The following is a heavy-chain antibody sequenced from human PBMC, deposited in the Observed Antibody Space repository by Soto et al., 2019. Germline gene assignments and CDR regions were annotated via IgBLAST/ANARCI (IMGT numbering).Heavy chain of an antibody. CDR2: IDYSGNT. CDR3: ARVVCGTTNCTTFDF. Sequence: QVQLQESGPGLVKPSQTLSLTCAVSGGSISSGGYYWSWIRQHPGKGLEWIGYIDYSGNTHYNASLKSRVPISMDTSKHQFSLNLSSVTAADTAVYYCARVVCGTTNCTTFDFWGQGNLVTVSS. J-gene: IGHJ4*02. V-gene: IGHV4-31*11. D-gene: IGHD2-2*01. CDR1: GGSISSGGYY.